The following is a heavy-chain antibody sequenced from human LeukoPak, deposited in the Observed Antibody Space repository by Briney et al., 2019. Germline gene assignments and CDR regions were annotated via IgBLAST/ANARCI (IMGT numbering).Heavy chain of an antibody. Sequence: GASVKVSCKTSGFSFSSFYIHWVRQGPGQGLEWMGLISPNGGSTRLAQKFQGRVTMTSDMATSTVYMELSSLRSEDAAVYYCARDWGASNYFDYWGQGSLIIVSS. V-gene: IGHV1-46*01. J-gene: IGHJ4*02. CDR3: ARDWGASNYFDY. D-gene: IGHD7-27*01. CDR1: GFSFSSFY. CDR2: ISPNGGST.